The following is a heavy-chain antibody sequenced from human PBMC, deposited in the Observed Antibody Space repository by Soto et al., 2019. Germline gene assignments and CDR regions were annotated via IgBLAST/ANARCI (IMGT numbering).Heavy chain of an antibody. Sequence: GSLRLSCAASGFTFDDYTMHWVRQAPGKGLEWVSVISWDGGSTYYADSVKGRFTISRDNSKNSLYLQMNSLRTEDTALYYCAKARTIFGVVPYYFDYWGQGTLVTVSS. CDR1: GFTFDDYT. V-gene: IGHV3-43*01. J-gene: IGHJ4*02. D-gene: IGHD3-3*01. CDR2: ISWDGGST. CDR3: AKARTIFGVVPYYFDY.